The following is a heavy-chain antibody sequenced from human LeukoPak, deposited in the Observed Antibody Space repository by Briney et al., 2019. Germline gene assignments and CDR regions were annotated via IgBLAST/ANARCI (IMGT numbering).Heavy chain of an antibody. J-gene: IGHJ4*02. Sequence: PSETLSLTCTVSGGSISSSSYYWGWIRQPPGKGLEWIGSVYYSGSTYYNPSLKSRVTISVDTSKNQFSLRLSSVTAADTAVYYCARAPLLFDYWGQGTLVTVSS. CDR3: ARAPLLFDY. CDR2: VYYSGST. CDR1: GGSISSSSYY. V-gene: IGHV4-39*07.